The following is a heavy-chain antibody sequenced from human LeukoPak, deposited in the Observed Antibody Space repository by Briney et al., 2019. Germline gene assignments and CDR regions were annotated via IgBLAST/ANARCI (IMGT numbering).Heavy chain of an antibody. CDR3: VRDLDWGAFDV. J-gene: IGHJ3*01. CDR2: ISPSGDIT. Sequence: GGTLRLSCAASGFHFSAHGMNWIRQAPGKGLEWVSAISPSGDITYYADSVMSRFTITRDNRKSTVSLQMNSLRAEDTTLYYCVRDLDWGAFDVWGQGRMVTVSS. D-gene: IGHD3/OR15-3a*01. V-gene: IGHV3-23*01. CDR1: GFHFSAHG.